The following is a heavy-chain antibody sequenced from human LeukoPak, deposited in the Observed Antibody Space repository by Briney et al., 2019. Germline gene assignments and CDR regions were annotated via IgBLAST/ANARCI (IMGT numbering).Heavy chain of an antibody. CDR1: GGSISSSSYY. CDR2: IYYSGST. J-gene: IGHJ4*02. CDR3: ASSVDTAMAFDY. D-gene: IGHD5-18*01. V-gene: IGHV4-39*01. Sequence: ETLSLTCTVSGGSISSSSYYWGWIRQPPGKGLEWIGSIYYSGSTYYNPSLKSRVTISVDTSKNQFSLKLSSVTAADTAVYYCASSVDTAMAFDYWGQGTLVTVSS.